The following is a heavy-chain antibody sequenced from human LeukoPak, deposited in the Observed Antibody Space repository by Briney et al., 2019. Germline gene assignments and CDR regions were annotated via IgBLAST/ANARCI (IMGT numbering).Heavy chain of an antibody. CDR2: VYDGGTT. CDR1: GFTVSNNY. V-gene: IGHV3-53*01. J-gene: IGHJ4*02. Sequence: GGSLRLSCAASGFTVSNNYLSWVRQAPGKGLEWVSFVYDGGTTVYADSVKGRFTISRDNSKNTLYLEMNSLRAEDTAVYYCARWYCSSAYCYYDYWGQGTLVTVST. D-gene: IGHD2-2*01. CDR3: ARWYCSSAYCYYDY.